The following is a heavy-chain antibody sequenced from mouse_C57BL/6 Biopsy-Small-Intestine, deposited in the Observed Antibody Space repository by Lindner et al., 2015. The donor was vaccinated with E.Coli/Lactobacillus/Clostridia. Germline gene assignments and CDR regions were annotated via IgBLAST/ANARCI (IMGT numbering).Heavy chain of an antibody. CDR3: AREDTISGDLKGFGY. D-gene: IGHD1-3*01. CDR1: GYTFTSDY. J-gene: IGHJ2*01. V-gene: IGHV1-64*01. Sequence: SVKVSCKASGYTFTSDYIHWVRQAPGQGFEWMGIINPDGGGTTYAQKFQGRVTMTRDTSTSTVYMDLSSLSSEDTAVYYCAREDTISGDLKGFGYWGQGTLLTVSS. CDR2: INPDGGGT.